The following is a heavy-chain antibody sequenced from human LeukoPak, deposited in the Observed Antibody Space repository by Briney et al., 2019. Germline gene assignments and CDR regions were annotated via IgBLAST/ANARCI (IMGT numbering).Heavy chain of an antibody. CDR2: IKSKTDNGTT. J-gene: IGHJ4*02. CDR3: TTIVT. V-gene: IGHV3-15*01. D-gene: IGHD3-9*01. CDR1: GFTFGKVG. Sequence: GGSLRLSCVASGFTFGKVGMSWVRQAPGKGLEWVGRIKSKTDNGTTDYAASVKDRFSISRDDAKNTLYLQMNSLKIEDAAVYYCTTIVTWGQGTLVTVSS.